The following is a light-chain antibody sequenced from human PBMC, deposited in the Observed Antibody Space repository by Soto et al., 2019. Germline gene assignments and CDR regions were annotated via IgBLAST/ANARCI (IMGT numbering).Light chain of an antibody. Sequence: QAVVTQPPSVSAAPGQKVTISCSGSNSNIGNNDVSWYQQVPGTAPKLLIYDNDKRPSAIHDRFSGSKSGTSATLDITGLQTGDEADYYCGTWDNSLRAGLFGGGTKLTVL. CDR3: GTWDNSLRAGL. J-gene: IGLJ3*02. CDR1: NSNIGNND. V-gene: IGLV1-51*01. CDR2: DND.